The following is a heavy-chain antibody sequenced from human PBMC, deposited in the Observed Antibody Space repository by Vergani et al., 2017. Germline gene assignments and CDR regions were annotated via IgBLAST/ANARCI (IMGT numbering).Heavy chain of an antibody. J-gene: IGHJ6*03. CDR1: GFTFSSYS. D-gene: IGHD3-3*01. V-gene: IGHV3-23*04. CDR2: ISGSGGST. Sequence: EVQLVESGGGLVKPGGSLRLSCAASGFTFSSYSMNWVRQAPGKGLEWVSAISGSGGSTYYADSVKGRFTISRDNSKNTLYLQMNSLRAEDTAVYYCAKTRKYYDFWSGQRKTGDYYYYYYMDVWGKGTTVTVSS. CDR3: AKTRKYYDFWSGQRKTGDYYYYYYMDV.